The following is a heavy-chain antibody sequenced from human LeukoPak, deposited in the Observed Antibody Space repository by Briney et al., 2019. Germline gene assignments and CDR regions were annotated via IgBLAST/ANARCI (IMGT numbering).Heavy chain of an antibody. V-gene: IGHV1-46*01. CDR2: ISPSGGST. Sequence: ASVKVSCKAFGYTFTSNYMHWVRQAPGQGPEWMGVISPSGGSTTYAQKFQGRVTITADKSTSTAYMELSSLRSEDTAVYYCARGGWLQNDAFDIWGQGTMVTVSS. CDR3: ARGGWLQNDAFDI. D-gene: IGHD5-24*01. J-gene: IGHJ3*02. CDR1: GYTFTSNY.